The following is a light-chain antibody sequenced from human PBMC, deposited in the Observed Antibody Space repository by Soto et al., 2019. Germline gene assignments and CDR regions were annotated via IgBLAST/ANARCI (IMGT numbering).Light chain of an antibody. Sequence: QSALTQPASVSGSPGQSITISCTGTSNDVGIDNFVSWNQQHPDKAPRLMIYEGSKRPSGVSNRFSGSKSGSTASLTISGRQAEDEADYYCCSYAGSSTDVFGIGTKLTVL. CDR2: EGS. J-gene: IGLJ1*01. CDR3: CSYAGSSTDV. CDR1: SNDVGIDNF. V-gene: IGLV2-23*01.